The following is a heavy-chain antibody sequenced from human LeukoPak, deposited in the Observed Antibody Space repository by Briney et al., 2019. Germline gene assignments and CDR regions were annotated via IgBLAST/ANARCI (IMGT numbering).Heavy chain of an antibody. CDR1: GGSISSGSYD. V-gene: IGHV4-61*09. Sequence: SETLSLTCTVSGGSISSGSYDWSWIRQPAGKGLEWIGHIYTSGSTNYNPSLKSRVTISVDTSKNQFSLRLTSMTAADTAVYYCARGYYYRRWGQGTLVTVSS. CDR3: ARGYYYRR. D-gene: IGHD3-10*01. CDR2: IYTSGST. J-gene: IGHJ4*02.